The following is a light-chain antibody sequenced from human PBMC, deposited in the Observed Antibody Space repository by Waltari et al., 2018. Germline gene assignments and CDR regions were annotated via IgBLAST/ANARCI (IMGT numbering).Light chain of an antibody. CDR3: QQYGSSPWT. V-gene: IGKV3D-20*01. J-gene: IGKJ1*01. Sequence: EIVLTQSPDALSLSPGERATLSCGASQSVSSSYLAWYQQKPGLAPRLLMYDASTRATGIPDRFTGSGSGTDFTLTISRLEPEDFALYYCQQYGSSPWTFGQGTKVEVK. CDR2: DAS. CDR1: QSVSSSY.